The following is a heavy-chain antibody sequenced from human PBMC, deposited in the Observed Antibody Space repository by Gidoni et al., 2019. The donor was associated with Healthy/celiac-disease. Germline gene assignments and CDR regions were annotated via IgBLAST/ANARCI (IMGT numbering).Heavy chain of an antibody. J-gene: IGHJ6*03. Sequence: QVQLVESGGGLVKPGGSLRLSCAASGFTFSVYYMRWIRQAQGKGLEWVSYISSSGSTIYYADSVKGRFTISRDNAKNSLYLQMNSLRAEDTAVYYCARCLADFWSGYLGYYYYYMDVWGKGTTVTVSS. D-gene: IGHD3-3*01. CDR2: ISSSGSTI. CDR3: ARCLADFWSGYLGYYYYYMDV. V-gene: IGHV3-11*01. CDR1: GFTFSVYY.